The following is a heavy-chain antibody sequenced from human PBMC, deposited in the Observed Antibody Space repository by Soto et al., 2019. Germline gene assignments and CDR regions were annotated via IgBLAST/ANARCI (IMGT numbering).Heavy chain of an antibody. CDR3: ARDRSSSSWYGDSYYYGMDV. CDR1: GGSVSSGSYY. V-gene: IGHV4-61*01. J-gene: IGHJ6*02. CDR2: IYYSGST. D-gene: IGHD6-13*01. Sequence: LSLTCTVSGGSVSSGSYYWSWIRQPPGKGLEWIGYIYYSGSTNYNPSLKSRVTISVDTSKNQFSLKLSSVTAADTAVYYCARDRSSSSWYGDSYYYGMDVWGQGTTVTVSS.